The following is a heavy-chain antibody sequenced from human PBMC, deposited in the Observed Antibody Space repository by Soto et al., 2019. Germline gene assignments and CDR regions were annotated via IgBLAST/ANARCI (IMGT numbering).Heavy chain of an antibody. D-gene: IGHD3-3*01. CDR1: GGSISSYY. CDR2: IYYSGST. J-gene: IGHJ3*02. V-gene: IGHV4-59*01. CDR3: ARALPVDTIFGVVDAFDI. Sequence: SETLSLTCTVSGGSISSYYCSWIRQPPGKGLEWIGYIYYSGSTNYNPSLKSRVTISVDTSKNQFSLKLSSVTAADTAVYYCARALPVDTIFGVVDAFDIWGQGTMVTVSS.